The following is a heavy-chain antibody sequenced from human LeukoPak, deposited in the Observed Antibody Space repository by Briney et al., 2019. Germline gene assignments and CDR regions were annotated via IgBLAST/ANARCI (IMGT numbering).Heavy chain of an antibody. Sequence: SVKVSCKTSGGTFNNYAISWVRQAPGQGLEWLGGIMPLFGTAGYAQKFQGRVTITKDESTRTVYLELTSLTSDDTAVYYCARDVHGDYGSGWFDPWGQGTHVSVSS. CDR1: GGTFNNYA. V-gene: IGHV1-69*05. D-gene: IGHD4-17*01. CDR2: IMPLFGTA. CDR3: ARDVHGDYGSGWFDP. J-gene: IGHJ5*02.